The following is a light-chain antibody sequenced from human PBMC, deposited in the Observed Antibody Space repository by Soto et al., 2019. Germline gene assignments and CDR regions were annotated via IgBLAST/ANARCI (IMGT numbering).Light chain of an antibody. CDR3: QQYDSSPLT. CDR2: VAS. V-gene: IGKV3-20*01. CDR1: QSVSSSY. J-gene: IGKJ4*01. Sequence: EIVLTQSPGTLSLSPGERATLSCRASQSVSSSYLALYQQKPGQAPRLLIYVASSRATGIPDRFSGSGSGTDFTLTVSRLEPEDFAVYYCQQYDSSPLTFGGGTKVEIK.